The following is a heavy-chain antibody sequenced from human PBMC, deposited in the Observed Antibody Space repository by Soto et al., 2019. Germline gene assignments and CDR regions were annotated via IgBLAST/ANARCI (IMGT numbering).Heavy chain of an antibody. CDR1: GYSFTNYW. V-gene: IGHV5-51*01. J-gene: IGHJ4*01. Sequence: PADSLKLSCKGSGYSFTNYWIAWVRQMPGKGLERMGIIYPGDSDTRYSPSFQGQVTISADKSISTAYLQWSSLKASDSAMYYCERLANIFDFDNWGHGTLVTVAS. CDR3: ERLANIFDFDN. CDR2: IYPGDSDT. D-gene: IGHD2-21*01.